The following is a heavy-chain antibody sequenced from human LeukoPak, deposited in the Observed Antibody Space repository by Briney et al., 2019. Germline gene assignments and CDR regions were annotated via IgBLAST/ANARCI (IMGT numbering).Heavy chain of an antibody. CDR2: IDYTAST. CDR3: ARDSRRELLHAFDI. V-gene: IGHV4-59*01. D-gene: IGHD1-26*01. J-gene: IGHJ3*02. Sequence: SETLSLTCTVSDGSISSYYWSWIRQPPGKGLEWIAYIDYTASTNYNPSLKSRVTISVDTSKNQFSLKLSSVTAADTAVYYCARDSRRELLHAFDIWGQGTMVTVSS. CDR1: DGSISSYY.